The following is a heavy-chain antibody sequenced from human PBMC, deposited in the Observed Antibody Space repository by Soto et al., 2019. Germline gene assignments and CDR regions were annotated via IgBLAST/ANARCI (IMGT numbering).Heavy chain of an antibody. CDR3: GKSAF. CDR1: GFTFSSSW. Sequence: SLRLSCAGSGFTFSSSWMSWVRQAPGKGPEWVANIKGDGSEKYYADPVRGRFTISRDNAKNALYLQMNSLTAEDTAIYYCGKSAFWGQGTLVTVSS. V-gene: IGHV3-7*05. D-gene: IGHD3-16*01. J-gene: IGHJ4*02. CDR2: IKGDGSEK.